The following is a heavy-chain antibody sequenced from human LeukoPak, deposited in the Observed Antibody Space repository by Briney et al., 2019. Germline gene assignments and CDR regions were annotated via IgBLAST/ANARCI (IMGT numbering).Heavy chain of an antibody. V-gene: IGHV3-23*01. CDR2: ISGSGGST. D-gene: IGHD5-18*01. Sequence: GGSLRLSCAASGFTFSSYAMSWVRQAPGKGLEWVSAISGSGGSTYYADSVKGRFTISRDNSKNTLYLQMNSLRAENTAVYYCAKKEDTAMVHYYFDYWGQGTLVTVSS. CDR3: AKKEDTAMVHYYFDY. CDR1: GFTFSSYA. J-gene: IGHJ4*02.